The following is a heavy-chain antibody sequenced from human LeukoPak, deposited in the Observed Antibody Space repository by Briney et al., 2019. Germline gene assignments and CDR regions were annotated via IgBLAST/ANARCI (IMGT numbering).Heavy chain of an antibody. Sequence: SETLSLTCTVSGGSISSSSYYSGWIRQPPGKGLEWIGSIYYSGSTYYNPSLKSRVTISVDTSKNQFSLKLSSVTAADTAVYYCARGGAYDFWSGYYGYNWFDPWGQGTLVTVSS. J-gene: IGHJ5*02. CDR3: ARGGAYDFWSGYYGYNWFDP. CDR2: IYYSGST. V-gene: IGHV4-39*07. CDR1: GGSISSSSYY. D-gene: IGHD3-3*01.